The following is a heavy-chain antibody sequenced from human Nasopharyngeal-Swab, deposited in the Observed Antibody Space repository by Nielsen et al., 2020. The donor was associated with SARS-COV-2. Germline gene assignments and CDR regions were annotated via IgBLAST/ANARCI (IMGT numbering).Heavy chain of an antibody. CDR2: IKSKTDGGTT. Sequence: GGSLRLSCAASGFTFSNAWMSWVRQAPGKGLEWVGRIKSKTDGGTTDYAAPVKGRFTISRDDSKNTLYLQMNSLKTEDTAVYYCTIGENYYGSGSQRDYWGQRTLVTVSS. CDR3: TIGENYYGSGSQRDY. V-gene: IGHV3-15*01. J-gene: IGHJ4*02. CDR1: GFTFSNAW. D-gene: IGHD3-10*01.